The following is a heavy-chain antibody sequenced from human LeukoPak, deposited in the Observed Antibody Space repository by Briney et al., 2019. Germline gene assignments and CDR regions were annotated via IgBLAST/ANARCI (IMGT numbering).Heavy chain of an antibody. CDR1: GYSFTSYW. J-gene: IGHJ3*02. V-gene: IGHV5-51*01. CDR2: IYPGDSDT. Sequence: GESLKISCKGSGYSFTSYWIGWVRQMPGKGLEWMGIIYPGDSDTRYSPSFQGQVTISADKSISTAYLQWSSLKASDTAMYYCARQKGRGDYSNYVGDAFDIWGQGTMVTVSS. CDR3: ARQKGRGDYSNYVGDAFDI. D-gene: IGHD4-11*01.